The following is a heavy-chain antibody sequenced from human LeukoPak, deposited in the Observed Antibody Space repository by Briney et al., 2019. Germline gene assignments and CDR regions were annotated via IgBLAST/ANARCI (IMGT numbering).Heavy chain of an antibody. Sequence: PGRSLRLSCAASGFTFSSFGMHWVRQAPGKGLEWVAVIWNDGSNNYYADSVKGRFTISRDNAKNTLYLQMNSLTTEDTAVYYCASSMAYNCLDYWGQGTLVTVSS. D-gene: IGHD5-24*01. V-gene: IGHV3-33*01. CDR2: IWNDGSNN. CDR3: ASSMAYNCLDY. J-gene: IGHJ4*02. CDR1: GFTFSSFG.